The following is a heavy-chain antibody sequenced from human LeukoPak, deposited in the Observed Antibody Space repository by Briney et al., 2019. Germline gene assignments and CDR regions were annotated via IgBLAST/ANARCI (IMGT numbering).Heavy chain of an antibody. CDR3: ARLKYNSPWWFDP. CDR1: GSSVSSDYY. D-gene: IGHD1-14*01. J-gene: IGHJ5*02. CDR2: IYHSGNT. Sequence: SETLSLTCAVSGSSVSSDYYWGWIRQPPGKGLEWTGVIYHSGNTYYNPSLKSRVTISIDTSKNQFSLKLSSVTAADTAVYYCARLKYNSPWWFDPWGQGTLVTVSS. V-gene: IGHV4-38-2*01.